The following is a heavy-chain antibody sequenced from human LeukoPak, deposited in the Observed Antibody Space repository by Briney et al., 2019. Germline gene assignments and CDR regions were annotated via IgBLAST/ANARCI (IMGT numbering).Heavy chain of an antibody. CDR1: AGSISSYY. D-gene: IGHD1-1*01. CDR2: IYYSGNT. J-gene: IGHJ4*02. Sequence: TSETLSLTCTVSAGSISSYYWSWVRQPPGKGLEWIGYIYYSGNTNYNPSLKSRLTMSADRSRNQFSLNLNSVTAADTAVYYCARINWNYFDYWGQGILVTVSS. CDR3: ARINWNYFDY. V-gene: IGHV4-59*08.